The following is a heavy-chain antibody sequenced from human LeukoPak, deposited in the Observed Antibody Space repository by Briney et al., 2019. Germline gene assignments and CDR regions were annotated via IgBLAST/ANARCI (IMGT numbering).Heavy chain of an antibody. J-gene: IGHJ4*02. D-gene: IGHD6-19*01. V-gene: IGHV4-59*01. CDR3: ARETSLAGFASGLGFNY. CDR2: IFSSGST. CDR1: GDSISSYY. Sequence: PSETLSLTCTVSGDSISSYYWSWIRQPPGKGLEWIGYIFSSGSTDYNPSLKSRVTMSIDTSKNHFSLKLTSVTAADTATYYCARETSLAGFASGLGFNYWGQGILVTVSS.